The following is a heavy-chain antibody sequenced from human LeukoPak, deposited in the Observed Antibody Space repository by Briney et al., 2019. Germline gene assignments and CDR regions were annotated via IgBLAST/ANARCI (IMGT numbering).Heavy chain of an antibody. D-gene: IGHD1-14*01. CDR3: ARLNKPGWFDP. CDR1: GGSISNYY. J-gene: IGHJ5*02. CDR2: IYYSGST. Sequence: SETLSLTCTVSGGSISNYYWAWIRQPPGKGLEWIGNIYYSGSTYYNPSLKSRLTISVDTSKNQFSLKLTSVTAADTAVYYCARLNKPGWFDPWGQGTLVTVSS. V-gene: IGHV4-39*01.